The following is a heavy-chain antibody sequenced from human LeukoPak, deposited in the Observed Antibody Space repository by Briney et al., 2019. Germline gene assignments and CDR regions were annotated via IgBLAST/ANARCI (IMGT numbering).Heavy chain of an antibody. D-gene: IGHD6-13*01. CDR2: IKQDGSEK. CDR1: GFTFSNYW. Sequence: GGSLRLSCAASGFTFSNYWMSWVRQAPGQGLEWVANIKQDGSEKYYVDSVRGRFTISRDNAKNSLYLQMNSLRAEDTAVYYCATGWGIAAANFDYWGQGTLVTVSS. J-gene: IGHJ4*02. CDR3: ATGWGIAAANFDY. V-gene: IGHV3-7*02.